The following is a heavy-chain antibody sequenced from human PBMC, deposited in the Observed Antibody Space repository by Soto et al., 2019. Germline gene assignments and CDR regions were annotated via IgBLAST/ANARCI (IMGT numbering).Heavy chain of an antibody. D-gene: IGHD3-22*01. J-gene: IGHJ6*02. V-gene: IGHV1-69*01. CDR2: IIPIFGTA. CDR1: GGTFSSYA. CDR3: ARDYYDSSGSYGMDV. Sequence: QVQLVQSGAEVKKPGSSVKVSCKASGGTFSSYAISWVRQAPGQGLEWMGGIIPIFGTANYAQKFQGRVTITAVEATSTAYMEMSSLRSEDTAVYYCARDYYDSSGSYGMDVWGQRTTVTVSS.